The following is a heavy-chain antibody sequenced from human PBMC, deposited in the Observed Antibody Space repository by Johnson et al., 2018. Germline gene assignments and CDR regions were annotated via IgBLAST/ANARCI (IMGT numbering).Heavy chain of an antibody. CDR3: ATGITTGEDFQH. D-gene: IGHD3-22*01. Sequence: QVQLQESGAEVKKAGSSGEVSCKASGGTFSSYDVSWIRQAPGQGIEWMGGIIPVFATANYAQKLQGRVTITEDDSTGTAYMVLSSLSSEDTAVYYCATGITTGEDFQHWGQGTLVTVSA. CDR2: IIPVFATA. J-gene: IGHJ1*01. CDR1: GGTFSSYD. V-gene: IGHV1-69*01.